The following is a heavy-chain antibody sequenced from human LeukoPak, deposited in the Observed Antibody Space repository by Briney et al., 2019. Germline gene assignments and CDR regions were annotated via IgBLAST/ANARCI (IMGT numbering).Heavy chain of an antibody. D-gene: IGHD5-12*01. J-gene: IGHJ4*02. CDR2: VNPNSGHT. CDR3: ARDRWGYDSGYAH. V-gene: IGHV1-8*01. CDR1: GYTFTSYD. Sequence: GASVKVSCKASGYTFTSYDVNWVRQATGQGLEWMGWVNPNSGHTGYAQKFQGRVTMTRDTSISTAYMELSRLRSDDTAVYYCARDRWGYDSGYAHWSQGTLVTVSS.